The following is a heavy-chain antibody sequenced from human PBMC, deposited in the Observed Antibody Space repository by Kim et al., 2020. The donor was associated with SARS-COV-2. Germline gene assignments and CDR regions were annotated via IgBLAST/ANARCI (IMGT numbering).Heavy chain of an antibody. CDR2: ISGGGGST. J-gene: IGHJ4*02. D-gene: IGHD3-3*01. CDR1: GFTFSNYA. V-gene: IGHV3-23*01. Sequence: GGSLRLSCAASGFTFSNYAMNWVRQATGKGLEWVSTISGGGGSTYYADSVKGRFTISRDNSKNTLYLQMNSLRAEDTAVYYCAKDPYYDFRSGYYFGYWGQGTLVTVSS. CDR3: AKDPYYDFRSGYYFGY.